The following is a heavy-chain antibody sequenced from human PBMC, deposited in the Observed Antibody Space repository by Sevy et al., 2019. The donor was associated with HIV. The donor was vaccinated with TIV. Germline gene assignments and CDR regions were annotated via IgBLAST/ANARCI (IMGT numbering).Heavy chain of an antibody. V-gene: IGHV3-23*01. CDR3: AKPTLANPYDSSGYYYFDAFDI. J-gene: IGHJ3*02. D-gene: IGHD3-22*01. Sequence: GGSLRLSCAASGFTFSSYAMSWVRQAPGKGLEWVSAISGSGGSTNYADSVKGRFTISRDNSKNTLYLQMNSLRAEDTAVYYCAKPTLANPYDSSGYYYFDAFDIWGQGTMVTVSS. CDR2: ISGSGGST. CDR1: GFTFSSYA.